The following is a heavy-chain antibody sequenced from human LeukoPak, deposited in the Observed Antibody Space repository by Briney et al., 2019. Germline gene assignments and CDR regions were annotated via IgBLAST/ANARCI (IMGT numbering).Heavy chain of an antibody. J-gene: IGHJ4*02. CDR1: GFTFSSYG. V-gene: IGHV3-30*02. CDR2: IRHDGSNK. Sequence: GGSLRLSCAASGFTFSSYGMHWVRQAPGKGLEWVAFIRHDGSNKNYADSVKGRFTISRDNSKNTLYLQMNSLRAEDTAVYYCAKEDRDYGPFRYWGQGTLVTVSS. D-gene: IGHD4-17*01. CDR3: AKEDRDYGPFRY.